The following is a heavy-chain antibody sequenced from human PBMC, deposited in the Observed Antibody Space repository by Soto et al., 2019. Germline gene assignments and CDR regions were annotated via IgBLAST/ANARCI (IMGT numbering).Heavy chain of an antibody. CDR3: AGGRWRSDWYPNPRPCYFLGV. CDR1: GGSFSGYY. Sequence: QVQLQQWGAGLLKPSETLSLTCAVYGGSFSGYYWSWIRQPPGKGREWIGEINQCGSTNYNPSLKSRVTLSVQTSKHQFPRQLSSVTAADQAVYYCAGGRWRSDWYPNPRPCYFLGVWGQGTTVNRSS. CDR2: INQCGST. D-gene: IGHD6-13*01. V-gene: IGHV4-34*01. J-gene: IGHJ6*01.